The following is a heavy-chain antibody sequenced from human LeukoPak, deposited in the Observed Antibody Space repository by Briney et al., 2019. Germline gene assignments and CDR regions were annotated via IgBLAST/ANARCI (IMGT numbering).Heavy chain of an antibody. D-gene: IGHD2-15*01. CDR2: IRHDGTET. V-gene: IGHV3-30*02. CDR1: GFSFSSYG. Sequence: GGSLRLSCAASGFSFSSYGMHWLRQAPGKGPESVALIRHDGTETYHADSVKGRFTISRDDSKSTFYLQMNSLRPEDTAVYHCEKANRDSLSHYYGVDVWGPGTTV. CDR3: EKANRDSLSHYYGVDV. J-gene: IGHJ6*01.